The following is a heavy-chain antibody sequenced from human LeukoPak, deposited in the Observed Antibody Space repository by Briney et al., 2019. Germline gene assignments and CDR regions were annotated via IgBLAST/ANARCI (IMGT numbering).Heavy chain of an antibody. CDR2: IYHSGST. V-gene: IGHV4-4*02. D-gene: IGHD3-22*01. Sequence: PSETLSLTCAVSGGSISSSNWWSWVRQPPGKGLEWIGEIYHSGSTNYNPSLKSRVTISVDKSKNQFSLKLSSVTAADTAVYYCARVVKRITMIVRGYQWAFDIWGQGTMVTVSS. J-gene: IGHJ3*02. CDR1: GGSISSSNW. CDR3: ARVVKRITMIVRGYQWAFDI.